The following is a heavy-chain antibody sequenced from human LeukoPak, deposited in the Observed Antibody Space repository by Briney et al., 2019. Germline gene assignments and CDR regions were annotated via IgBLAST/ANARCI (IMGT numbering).Heavy chain of an antibody. CDR1: RGTFSSYA. CDR2: IIPIFGTA. Sequence: SVKVSCKPSRGTFSSYAISWVRQAPGQGLEWMGRIIPIFGTANYAQKFQGRVTITTDESTSTAYMELSSLRSEDTAVYYCARASYYYDSSGYRRYNWFDPWGQGTLVTVSS. CDR3: ARASYYYDSSGYRRYNWFDP. J-gene: IGHJ5*02. D-gene: IGHD3-22*01. V-gene: IGHV1-69*05.